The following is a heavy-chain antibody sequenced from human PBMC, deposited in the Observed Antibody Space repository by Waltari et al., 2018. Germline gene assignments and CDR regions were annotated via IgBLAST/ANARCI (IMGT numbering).Heavy chain of an antibody. Sequence: EVQLVETGGGLIQPGGSLRLSCAASGFTVSSNYMSWVRQAPGKGLEWCSVIYSGGSTYYADSVKGRFTISRDNSKNTLYLQMNSLRAEDTAVYYCARADPRFYYYYMDVWGKGITVTVSS. CDR3: ARADPRFYYYYMDV. V-gene: IGHV3-53*02. J-gene: IGHJ6*03. CDR2: IYSGGST. CDR1: GFTVSSNY. D-gene: IGHD3-16*01.